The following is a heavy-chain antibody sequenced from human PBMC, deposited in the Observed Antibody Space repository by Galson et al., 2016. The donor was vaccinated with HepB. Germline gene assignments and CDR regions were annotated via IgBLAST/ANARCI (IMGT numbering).Heavy chain of an antibody. CDR3: TCGRSPGAY. CDR1: GFTVSNNY. V-gene: IGHV3-53*01. J-gene: IGHJ4*02. D-gene: IGHD3-16*02. Sequence: SLRLSCAASGFTVSNNYMSWVRQAPGKGLECVSLIYNGGSTSYADSVKGRFTISRDHFKNTLYLQMNSLRAEDTAVYFCTCGRSPGAYWGQGTLVTVSS. CDR2: IYNGGST.